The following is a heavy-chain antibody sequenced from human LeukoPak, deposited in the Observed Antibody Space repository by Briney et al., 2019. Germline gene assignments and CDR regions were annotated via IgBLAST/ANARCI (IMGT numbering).Heavy chain of an antibody. D-gene: IGHD6-19*01. Sequence: GRSLRLSCAASGFTLSSYGMHWVRQAPGKGLEWVAVIWYDGSNKYYADSVKGRFTISRDNSKNTLYLQMNSLRAEDTAVYYCARDREQWLVMDFDYWGQGTLVTVSS. CDR1: GFTLSSYG. CDR2: IWYDGSNK. V-gene: IGHV3-33*01. CDR3: ARDREQWLVMDFDY. J-gene: IGHJ4*02.